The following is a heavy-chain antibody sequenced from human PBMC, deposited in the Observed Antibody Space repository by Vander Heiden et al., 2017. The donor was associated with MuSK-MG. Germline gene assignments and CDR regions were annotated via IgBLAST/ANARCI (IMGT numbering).Heavy chain of an antibody. J-gene: IGHJ5*02. Sequence: EVHLVESGGGLVQPGGSLRLSCVASGFTFSRYWMAWGRRAPGKGLEWVANIKRDGSEIYYLDSVKGRFTISRDNTKNSLYLEMNSLRAEDTAVYYCAREAGVTNWFDPWGQGTLVTVSS. D-gene: IGHD2-8*01. CDR2: IKRDGSEI. V-gene: IGHV3-7*01. CDR3: AREAGVTNWFDP. CDR1: GFTFSRYW.